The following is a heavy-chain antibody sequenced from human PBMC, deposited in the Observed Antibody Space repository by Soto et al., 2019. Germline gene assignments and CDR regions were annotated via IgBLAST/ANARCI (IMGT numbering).Heavy chain of an antibody. Sequence: SETLSLTCNVSGGSISKFYCAWIRKTAGNGLEWMGRVYATGTTDYNPSLRSRVAMSVDISKKTFSLRLRSVTGADSGVYYCVRDGSKSLRDWFDPWGQGILVTVSS. CDR2: VYATGTT. J-gene: IGHJ5*02. CDR1: GGSISKFY. CDR3: VRDGSKSLRDWFDP. V-gene: IGHV4-4*07.